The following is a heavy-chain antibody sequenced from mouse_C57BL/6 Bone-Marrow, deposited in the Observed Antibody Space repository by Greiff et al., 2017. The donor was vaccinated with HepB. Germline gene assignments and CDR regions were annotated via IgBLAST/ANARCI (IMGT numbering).Heavy chain of an antibody. CDR2: ISDGGSYT. D-gene: IGHD1-3*01. CDR1: GFTFSSYA. CDR3: ARAPLTYWYFDV. J-gene: IGHJ1*03. V-gene: IGHV5-4*01. Sequence: EVQRVESGGGLVKPGGSLKLSCAASGFTFSSYAKSWVRQTPEKRLEWVATISDGGSYTYYPDNVKGRFTISRDNAKNNLYLQMSHLKSEDTAMYYCARAPLTYWYFDVWGTGTTVTVSS.